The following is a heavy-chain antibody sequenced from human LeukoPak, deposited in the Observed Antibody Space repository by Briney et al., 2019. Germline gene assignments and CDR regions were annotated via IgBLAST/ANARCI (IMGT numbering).Heavy chain of an antibody. CDR2: ISYDGSNK. Sequence: GGSLRLSCAASGFTFSSYGMHWVRQAPGKGLEWVAVISYDGSNKYYADSVKGRFTISRDNSKNTLYLQMNSLRAEDTAVYYCAKDWNYYGSGWEYFQHWGQGTLVTVSS. CDR1: GFTFSSYG. J-gene: IGHJ1*01. D-gene: IGHD3-10*01. V-gene: IGHV3-30*18. CDR3: AKDWNYYGSGWEYFQH.